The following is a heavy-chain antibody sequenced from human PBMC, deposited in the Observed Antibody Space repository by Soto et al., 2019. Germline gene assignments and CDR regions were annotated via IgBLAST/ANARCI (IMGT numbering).Heavy chain of an antibody. V-gene: IGHV3-64*02. CDR1: GFTFSNYH. D-gene: IGHD3-22*01. Sequence: EVQLVESGEDLVQPGGSLRLSCAASGFTFSNYHMHWVRQAPGKGLEYVSAITRDGRTTYYADSVRGRFNIFRDNSKNTLYLQMVNLRAEDMAVYYCARVFYDSGGYFYAYWGQGTLVTVSS. CDR2: ITRDGRTT. J-gene: IGHJ4*02. CDR3: ARVFYDSGGYFYAY.